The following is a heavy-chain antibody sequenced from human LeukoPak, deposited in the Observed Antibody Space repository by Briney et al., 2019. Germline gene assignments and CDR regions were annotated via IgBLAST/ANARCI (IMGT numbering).Heavy chain of an antibody. CDR1: GDSITNSNFY. V-gene: IGHV4-39*01. J-gene: IGHJ4*02. Sequence: PSETLSLTCTVSGDSITNSNFYWGWIRQSPGKGLEWNGSIFHSGSTNYNPSLKSRVTISVDTSKNQFYLRVRSVTAAETALYYCAGRGIVTGYFDFWGRGTLVTVSS. CDR3: AGRGIVTGYFDF. CDR2: IFHSGST. D-gene: IGHD3-9*01.